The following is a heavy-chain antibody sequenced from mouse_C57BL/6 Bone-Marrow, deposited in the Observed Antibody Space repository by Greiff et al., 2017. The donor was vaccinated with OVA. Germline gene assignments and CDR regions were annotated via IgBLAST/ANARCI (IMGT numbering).Heavy chain of an antibody. D-gene: IGHD3-1*01. CDR3: ARAGYGKGGDY. CDR2: IDPSDSET. CDR1: GYTFTSYW. J-gene: IGHJ4*01. Sequence: VQLQQPGAELVRPGSSVKLFCKASGYTFTSYWMHWVKQRPIQGLEWIGNIDPSDSETHYNQKFKDKATLTVDKSSSTAYMQLSSLTSEDSAGDYCARAGYGKGGDYWGQGTSVTVSS. V-gene: IGHV1-52*01.